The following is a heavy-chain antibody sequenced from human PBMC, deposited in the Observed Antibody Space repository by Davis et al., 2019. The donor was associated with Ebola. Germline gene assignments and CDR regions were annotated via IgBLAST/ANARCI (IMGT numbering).Heavy chain of an antibody. CDR3: ARGYCTGGVCYTRNYGMDV. D-gene: IGHD2-8*02. CDR2: IFYSGST. V-gene: IGHV4-59*01. CDR1: GGSISSYY. Sequence: SETLSLTCNVSGGSISSYYWGWIRHPPGKGLEWIGYIFYSGSTSYHPSLKSRVTMSIDTSKKQFSLKLTSVTAADTAVYYCARGYCTGGVCYTRNYGMDVWSQGTTVTVSS. J-gene: IGHJ6*02.